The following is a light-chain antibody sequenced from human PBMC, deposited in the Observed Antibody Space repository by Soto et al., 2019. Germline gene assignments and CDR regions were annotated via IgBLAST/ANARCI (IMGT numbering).Light chain of an antibody. CDR3: QQSYSTPRT. Sequence: DIQMTQSPSSLSASVGDRVTITCRASQSISSYLNWYQQKPGKAPKLLIYAASSLQSGVPSRFSGRGSGTDFTLTISRRQPEDFATYYCQQSYSTPRTYGQGTKGEIK. CDR2: AAS. CDR1: QSISSY. V-gene: IGKV1-39*01. J-gene: IGKJ1*01.